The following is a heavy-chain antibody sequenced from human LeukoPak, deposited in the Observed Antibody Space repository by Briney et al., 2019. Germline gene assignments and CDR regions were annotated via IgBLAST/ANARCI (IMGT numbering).Heavy chain of an antibody. V-gene: IGHV3-66*01. Sequence: GGSLRLSCAASGFTVSSNYMTWVRQDPGKGLERVSLIYSGCSTYYADSAKGRFTISRDYSKNTLFLQMNSLRAEDAAVYYCASPFREGYYYGMDVWGQGTTVTVSS. CDR3: ASPFREGYYYGMDV. D-gene: IGHD3-10*01. CDR2: IYSGCST. CDR1: GFTVSSNY. J-gene: IGHJ6*02.